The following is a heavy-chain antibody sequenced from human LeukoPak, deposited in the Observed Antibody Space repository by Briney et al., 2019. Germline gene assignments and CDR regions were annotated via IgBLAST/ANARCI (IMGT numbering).Heavy chain of an antibody. Sequence: PSETLSLTCTVSGGSISSYYWSWVRQPAGKGLEWIGRIYTRGSTNYSPSLKSRVTISVDTSKNQFSLKLSSVTAADTAVYYCARDPAMTQRDPFDYWGQGTLVTVSS. CDR3: ARDPAMTQRDPFDY. J-gene: IGHJ4*02. CDR2: IYTRGST. D-gene: IGHD2-21*02. CDR1: GGSISSYY. V-gene: IGHV4-4*07.